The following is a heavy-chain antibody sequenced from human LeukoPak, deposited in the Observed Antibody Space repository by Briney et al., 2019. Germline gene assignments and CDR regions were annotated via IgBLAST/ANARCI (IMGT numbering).Heavy chain of an antibody. Sequence: ASVKVSCKVSGYTLTELSMHWVRQAPGKGLEWMGGFDPEDGETIYAQKFQGRVTMTEDTSTDTAYMELSSLGSEDTAVYYCATFGYSSGWSHFDYWGQGTLVTVSS. V-gene: IGHV1-24*01. CDR3: ATFGYSSGWSHFDY. D-gene: IGHD6-19*01. CDR1: GYTLTELS. CDR2: FDPEDGET. J-gene: IGHJ4*02.